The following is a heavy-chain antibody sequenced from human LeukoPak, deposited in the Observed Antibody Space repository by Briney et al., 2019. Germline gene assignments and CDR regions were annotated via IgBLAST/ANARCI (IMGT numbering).Heavy chain of an antibody. CDR1: GFTFSSYG. V-gene: IGHV3-33*01. Sequence: GGSLRLSCAASGFTFSSYGMHWVRQAPGKGLEWVAVIWYDGSNKYYADSVKGRFTISRDNSKNTLYLQMNSLRAEDTAVYYCARERSRMPNVGATKYFDYWGQGTLVTVSS. CDR3: ARERSRMPNVGATKYFDY. J-gene: IGHJ4*02. D-gene: IGHD1-26*01. CDR2: IWYDGSNK.